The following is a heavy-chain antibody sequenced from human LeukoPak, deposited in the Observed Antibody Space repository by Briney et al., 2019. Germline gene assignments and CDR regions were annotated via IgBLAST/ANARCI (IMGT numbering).Heavy chain of an antibody. J-gene: IGHJ2*01. CDR2: IWYDGSKN. Sequence: PGGSLRLSCAASGFTFSSYGMHWVRQAPGRGLEWVAVIWYDGSKNYYADSVKGRFTISRDNSKNTLYLQMNSLRAEDTALFYCARDMYGGNSDWYFDLWGRGTLVTVSS. CDR1: GFTFSSYG. V-gene: IGHV3-33*01. CDR3: ARDMYGGNSDWYFDL. D-gene: IGHD4-23*01.